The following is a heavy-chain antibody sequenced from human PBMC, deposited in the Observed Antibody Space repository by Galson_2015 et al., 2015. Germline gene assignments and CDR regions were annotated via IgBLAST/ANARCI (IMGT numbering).Heavy chain of an antibody. CDR3: AKAQDYGAPLGVDY. Sequence: SLRLSCAASGFTFSSYGMHWVRQAPGKGLEWVAVISYDGSNKYYADSVKGRFTISRDNSKNTLYLQMNSLRAEDTAVYYCAKAQDYGAPLGVDYWGQGTLVTVSS. D-gene: IGHD4-17*01. CDR1: GFTFSSYG. CDR2: ISYDGSNK. V-gene: IGHV3-30*18. J-gene: IGHJ4*02.